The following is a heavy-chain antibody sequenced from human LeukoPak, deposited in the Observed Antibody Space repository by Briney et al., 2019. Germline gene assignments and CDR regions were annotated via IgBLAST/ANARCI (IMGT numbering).Heavy chain of an antibody. V-gene: IGHV1-2*02. CDR1: GYTFTDYY. J-gene: IGHJ4*02. CDR3: ARDRDYSNTERGFDY. D-gene: IGHD4-11*01. Sequence: ASVKVSCKTSGYTFTDYYIHWVRQAPGQGLERMGWINPNSGETNSAQKFQGRATMTGDTSISTAYMELRRVTSDDTAVYYCARDRDYSNTERGFDYWGQGTLVTVSS. CDR2: INPNSGET.